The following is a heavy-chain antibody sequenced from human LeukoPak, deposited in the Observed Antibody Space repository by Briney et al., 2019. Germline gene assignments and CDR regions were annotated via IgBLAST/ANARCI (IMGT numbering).Heavy chain of an antibody. CDR3: ARLDDSGGYYSHFDY. J-gene: IGHJ4*02. CDR2: IYPGDSDT. CDR1: GYSFTNYW. D-gene: IGHD3-22*01. V-gene: IGHV5-51*01. Sequence: GESLKISCKGSGYSFTNYWIGWVRQMPGKGLEWMGIIYPGDSDTRYSPSFQGQVTISADKSISTAYLQWSSLKASDTAMYYCARLDDSGGYYSHFDYWAQGTLVTVSS.